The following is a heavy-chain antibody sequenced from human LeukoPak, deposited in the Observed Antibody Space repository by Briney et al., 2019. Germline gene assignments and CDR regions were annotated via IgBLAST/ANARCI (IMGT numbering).Heavy chain of an antibody. V-gene: IGHV3-23*01. Sequence: GGSLRLSCAASGFTFSSYAMSWVRQAPGKGLEWVSAISGSGGSTYYADSVKGRFTISRDNSKNTLYLQMNSLRAEDTAVYYCAKCPLGEYYDILTGYYQRYYYYGMDVWSQGTTVTVSS. CDR1: GFTFSSYA. J-gene: IGHJ6*02. CDR2: ISGSGGST. D-gene: IGHD3-9*01. CDR3: AKCPLGEYYDILTGYYQRYYYYGMDV.